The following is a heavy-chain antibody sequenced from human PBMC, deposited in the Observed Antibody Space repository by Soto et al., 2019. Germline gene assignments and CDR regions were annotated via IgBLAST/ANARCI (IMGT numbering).Heavy chain of an antibody. D-gene: IGHD3-3*01. Sequence: ASVKVSCKVSGYTLTELSMHWVRQAPGKGLEWMGGFDPEDGETIYAQKFQGRVTMTEDTSTDTAYMELSSLRSEDTAVYYCATAEITIFGVVSQPGYYYYRMDVWGQGTTVTVSS. J-gene: IGHJ6*02. V-gene: IGHV1-24*01. CDR2: FDPEDGET. CDR3: ATAEITIFGVVSQPGYYYYRMDV. CDR1: GYTLTELS.